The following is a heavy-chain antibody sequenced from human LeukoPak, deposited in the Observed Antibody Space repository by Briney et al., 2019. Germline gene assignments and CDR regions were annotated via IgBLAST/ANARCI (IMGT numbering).Heavy chain of an antibody. J-gene: IGHJ5*02. CDR2: IYYSGST. V-gene: IGHV4-59*08. Sequence: SETLSLTCTVSGGSISSYYWSWIRQPPGKGLEWIGYIYYSGSTNYNPSLKSRVTISVDTSKNQFSLKLSSVTAADTAVYYCARQDGYNGCFDHWGQGTLVTVSS. D-gene: IGHD5-24*01. CDR1: GGSISSYY. CDR3: ARQDGYNGCFDH.